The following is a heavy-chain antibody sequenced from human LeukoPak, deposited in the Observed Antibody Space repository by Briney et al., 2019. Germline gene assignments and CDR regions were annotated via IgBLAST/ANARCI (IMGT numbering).Heavy chain of an antibody. CDR3: ARVFTYYDSSGYYYDDYYYGMDV. D-gene: IGHD3-22*01. V-gene: IGHV4-59*01. J-gene: IGHJ6*02. Sequence: PSETLSLTCTVSGGSISSYYWSWIRQPPGKGLEWIGYIYYSGSTNYNPSLKSRVTISVDTSKNQFSLKLSSVTAADTAVYYCARVFTYYDSSGYYYDDYYYGMDVWGQGTTVTVSS. CDR2: IYYSGST. CDR1: GGSISSYY.